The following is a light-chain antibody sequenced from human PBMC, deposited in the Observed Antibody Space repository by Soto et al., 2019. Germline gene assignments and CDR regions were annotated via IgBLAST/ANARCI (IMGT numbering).Light chain of an antibody. J-gene: IGKJ1*01. Sequence: FTHSTNTLALAPGKRATLSCRASQSVSSSYLAWYQQKPGQAPRLLIYGASSRATGIPDRFSGSGSGTDFTFIISILQAEDGTLYWSQVYGSPLWTFGQG. CDR3: QVYGSPLWT. V-gene: IGKV3-20*01. CDR2: GAS. CDR1: QSVSSSY.